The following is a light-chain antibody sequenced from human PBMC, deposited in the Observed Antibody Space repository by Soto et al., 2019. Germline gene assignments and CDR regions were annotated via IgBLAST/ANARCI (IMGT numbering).Light chain of an antibody. CDR1: PSVSRN. CDR2: GAS. CDR3: QQYSNWPPWT. V-gene: IGKV3-15*01. Sequence: ETVMTQSPATLSAAPGARATLSCWPSPSVSRNLAWYQQRPGQAPRLLIYGASTRATGVPARFSGSGSGTQFTLTISSLQSEDVAVYYCQQYSNWPPWTFGQGTKV. J-gene: IGKJ1*01.